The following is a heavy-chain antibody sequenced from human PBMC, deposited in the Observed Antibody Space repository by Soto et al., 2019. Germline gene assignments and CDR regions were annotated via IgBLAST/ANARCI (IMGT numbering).Heavy chain of an antibody. J-gene: IGHJ4*02. Sequence: EVQLVESGGGLVQPGGSLRLSCAASGFTFSSYWMSWVRQAPGKGLEWVANIKQDGSEKYYVDSVKGRFTISRDNAKNSLYLQMNSLRAEDTAVYYCARDLGYSSWYLFYWGQGTLVTVSS. CDR1: GFTFSSYW. D-gene: IGHD6-13*01. CDR3: ARDLGYSSWYLFY. CDR2: IKQDGSEK. V-gene: IGHV3-7*01.